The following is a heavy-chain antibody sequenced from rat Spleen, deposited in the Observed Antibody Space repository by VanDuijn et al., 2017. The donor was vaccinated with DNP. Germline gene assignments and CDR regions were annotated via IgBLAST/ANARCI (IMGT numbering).Heavy chain of an antibody. J-gene: IGHJ2*01. D-gene: IGHD1-7*01. CDR3: ARQPTGMDY. CDR2: IDSAGST. CDR1: GYSITGNY. V-gene: IGHV3-3*01. Sequence: EVQLQESGPGLVKPSQSLSLTCSVTGYSITGNYWGWIRKFPGYKLEWMGYIDSAGSTVYHPSLKSRISITRDTSKNQFFLQVNSVSSEDTATYYCARQPTGMDYWGQGVMVIVSS.